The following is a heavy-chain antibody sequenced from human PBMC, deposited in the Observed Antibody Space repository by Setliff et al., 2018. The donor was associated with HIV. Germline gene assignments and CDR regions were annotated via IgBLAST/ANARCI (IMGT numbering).Heavy chain of an antibody. J-gene: IGHJ6*03. CDR1: GYTFTTYG. V-gene: IGHV1-18*01. CDR3: ARWHSYYDFWSGYYRYYMDV. D-gene: IGHD3-3*01. CDR2: ISAYNGNT. Sequence: ASVKVSCKASGYTFTTYGITWVRQAPGQGLEWMGWISAYNGNTNYAQKLQGRVTMTRDTSTSTVYMELSSLRSEDTAVYYCARWHSYYDFWSGYYRYYMDVWGKGTTVTVSS.